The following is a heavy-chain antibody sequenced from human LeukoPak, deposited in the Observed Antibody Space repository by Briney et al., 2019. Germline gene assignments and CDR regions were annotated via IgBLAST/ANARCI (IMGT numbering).Heavy chain of an antibody. V-gene: IGHV4-59*01. J-gene: IGHJ6*04. CDR1: GGSISSCY. Sequence: SETLSLTCTVSGGSISSCYWSWIRQPPGKGLEWIGYIYYSGSTNYNPSLKSRVTISVDTSKNQFSLKLSSVTAADMAVYYCARSDPPDYYGMDVWGKGTTVTVSS. CDR3: ARSDPPDYYGMDV. CDR2: IYYSGST.